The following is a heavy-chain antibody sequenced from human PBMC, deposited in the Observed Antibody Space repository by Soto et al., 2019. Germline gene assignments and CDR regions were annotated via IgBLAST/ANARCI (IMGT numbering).Heavy chain of an antibody. CDR3: ARDWGDGSGSYYPGDY. Sequence: GGSLRLSCAASGFTFSSYAMHWVRQAPGKGLEYVSAISSNGGSTYYANSVKGRFTISRDNSKNTLYLQMGSLRAEVMAVYYCARDWGDGSGSYYPGDYWGQGTLVTVSS. J-gene: IGHJ4*02. V-gene: IGHV3-64*01. D-gene: IGHD3-10*01. CDR2: ISSNGGST. CDR1: GFTFSSYA.